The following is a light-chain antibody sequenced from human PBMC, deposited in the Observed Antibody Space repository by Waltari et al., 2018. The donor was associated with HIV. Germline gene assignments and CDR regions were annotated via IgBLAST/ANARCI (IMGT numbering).Light chain of an antibody. CDR1: SSNVGFYNL. CDR2: EVN. Sequence: QSALTQPASVSGSPGQSITISCTGTSSNVGFYNLVSWYQQHPGKAPKLLIFEVNKRPSGVSNPFSASKSGNTASLTISGLQAEDEADYYCSSYAGPSNFVVFGGGTRLTVL. CDR3: SSYAGPSNFVV. V-gene: IGLV2-23*02. J-gene: IGLJ2*01.